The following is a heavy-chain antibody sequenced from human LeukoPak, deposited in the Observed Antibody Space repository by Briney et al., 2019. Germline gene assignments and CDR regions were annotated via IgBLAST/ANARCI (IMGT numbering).Heavy chain of an antibody. J-gene: IGHJ4*02. CDR3: ASLVDTAMFDH. CDR2: ISYDGSNK. Sequence: GRSLRLSCAASRFSFGSYGMHWVRQAPGKGLEWVALISYDGSNKHYADSVKGRFTISRDNSKNTLYLQMISLRAEDTAVYFCASLVDTAMFDHWGQGTLVTVSS. V-gene: IGHV3-30*03. D-gene: IGHD5-18*01. CDR1: RFSFGSYG.